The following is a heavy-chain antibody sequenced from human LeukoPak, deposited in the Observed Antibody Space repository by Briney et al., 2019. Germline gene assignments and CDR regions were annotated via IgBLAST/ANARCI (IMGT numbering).Heavy chain of an antibody. V-gene: IGHV3-21*01. Sequence: GGSLRLSCAASGFTFSSYNMNWVRQAPGKGLEWVSSISSSNTYIYYADSVKGRFTISRDNAKNSLYLQMNSLRAEDTAVYYCAREGAARTLAKLFDYWGQGTLVTVSS. CDR2: ISSSNTYI. CDR3: AREGAARTLAKLFDY. D-gene: IGHD6-6*01. J-gene: IGHJ4*02. CDR1: GFTFSSYN.